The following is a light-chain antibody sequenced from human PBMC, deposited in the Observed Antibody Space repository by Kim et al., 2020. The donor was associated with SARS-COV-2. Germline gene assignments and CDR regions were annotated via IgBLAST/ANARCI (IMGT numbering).Light chain of an antibody. Sequence: ASVGDRVTSTCRASQSISSYLNWYQQKPGEAPKLLIYAASSLQSGVPSRCSGSGSGTDFTLTISSLQPEDFATYYCQQSYSTPHVTFGQGTKLEI. V-gene: IGKV1-39*01. CDR1: QSISSY. CDR2: AAS. J-gene: IGKJ2*01. CDR3: QQSYSTPHVT.